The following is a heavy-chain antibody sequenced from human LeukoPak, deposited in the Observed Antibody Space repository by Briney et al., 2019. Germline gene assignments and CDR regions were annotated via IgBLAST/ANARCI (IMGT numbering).Heavy chain of an antibody. D-gene: IGHD3-10*02. CDR1: GFTFSSYA. V-gene: IGHV3-38-3*01. J-gene: IGHJ6*04. CDR2: ISGGST. Sequence: GGSLRLSCAASGFTFSSYAMSWVRQAPGKGLEWVSAISGGSTYCADSRKARFTISRDNSKNTLHLQMNSLRAEDTAVYYCAELGITMIGGVWGKGTTVTISS. CDR3: AELGITMIGGV.